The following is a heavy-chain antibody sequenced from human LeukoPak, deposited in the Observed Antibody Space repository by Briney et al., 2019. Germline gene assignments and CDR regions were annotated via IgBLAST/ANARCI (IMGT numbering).Heavy chain of an antibody. D-gene: IGHD2-21*02. J-gene: IGHJ4*02. CDR2: ISYDGSNK. CDR3: ARGGAYCGGGCYSAESTR. V-gene: IGHV3-30*04. Sequence: GGSLRLSWAASGFTFSSYAMHWVRQAPGKGLEWVAVISYDGSNKYYADSVKGRFTISRDNSKNTLYLQMNSLRAEDTAVYYCARGGAYCGGGCYSAESTRWGQGTLVTVSS. CDR1: GFTFSSYA.